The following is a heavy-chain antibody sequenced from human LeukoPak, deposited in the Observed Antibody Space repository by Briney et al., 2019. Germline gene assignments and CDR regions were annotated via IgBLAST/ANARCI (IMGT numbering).Heavy chain of an antibody. D-gene: IGHD3-22*01. Sequence: SETLSVTCTVSGDSISSSNYYWDWIRQPPGKGLEWIGSIYYSGGTYYNPSLKSRVTISVDTSNNQFSLKLSSVTAADTALYYCARRSGGYYSSLDYWGQGTLVTVSS. CDR1: GDSISSSNYY. CDR2: IYYSGGT. V-gene: IGHV4-39*01. CDR3: ARRSGGYYSSLDY. J-gene: IGHJ4*02.